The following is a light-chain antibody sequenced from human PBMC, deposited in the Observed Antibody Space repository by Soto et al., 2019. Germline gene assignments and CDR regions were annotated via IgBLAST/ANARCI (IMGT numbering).Light chain of an antibody. J-gene: IGKJ1*01. CDR3: KQYGSSGT. CDR2: GAS. CDR1: QSVSSN. Sequence: ELVMTQSPATQSVSPVERPTLSCRASQSVSSNLAWYQQKPGQAPRLLIYGASNRATGIPDRFSGSGSGTDFTLTISRLEPEDFAVYYCKQYGSSGTVGQGTKVDIK. V-gene: IGKV3-20*01.